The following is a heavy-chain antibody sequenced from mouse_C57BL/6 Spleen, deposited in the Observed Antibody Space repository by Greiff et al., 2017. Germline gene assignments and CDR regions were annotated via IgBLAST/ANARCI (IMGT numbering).Heavy chain of an antibody. CDR3: APAGYGYSFDY. CDR1: GYSITSGYY. D-gene: IGHD2-2*01. Sequence: VQLKESGPGLVKPSQSLSLTCSVTGYSITSGYYWNWIRQFPGNKLEWMGYISYDGSNNYNPSLKNRISITRDTSKNQFFLKLNSVTTEDTATYYCAPAGYGYSFDYWGQGTTLTVSS. V-gene: IGHV3-6*01. CDR2: ISYDGSN. J-gene: IGHJ2*01.